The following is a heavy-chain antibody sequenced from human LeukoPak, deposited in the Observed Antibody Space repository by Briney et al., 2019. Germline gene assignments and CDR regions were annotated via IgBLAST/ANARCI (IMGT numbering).Heavy chain of an antibody. CDR2: ISYDGSNK. D-gene: IGHD3-22*01. Sequence: GGSLRLSCAASGFTFSSYAMHWVRQAPGKGLEWVAVISYDGSNKYYADSVKGRFTISRDNSKNTLYLQMNNLRAEDTAVYYCARVGGYYDSSGYFDYWGQGTLVTVSS. CDR3: ARVGGYYDSSGYFDY. J-gene: IGHJ4*02. V-gene: IGHV3-30-3*01. CDR1: GFTFSSYA.